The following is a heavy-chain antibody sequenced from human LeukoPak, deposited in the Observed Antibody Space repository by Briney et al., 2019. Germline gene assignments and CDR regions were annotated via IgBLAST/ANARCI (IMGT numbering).Heavy chain of an antibody. D-gene: IGHD5-18*01. CDR3: ARVLGYGWFDP. V-gene: IGHV3-7*01. J-gene: IGHJ5*02. CDR2: IKQDGSEK. Sequence: GGSLRLPCAASGFTFSSYWMSWVRQAPGKGLEWVANIKQDGSEKYHVDSVKGRFTISRDNAKNSLYLQMNSLRAEDTAVYYCARVLGYGWFDPWGQGTLVTVSS. CDR1: GFTFSSYW.